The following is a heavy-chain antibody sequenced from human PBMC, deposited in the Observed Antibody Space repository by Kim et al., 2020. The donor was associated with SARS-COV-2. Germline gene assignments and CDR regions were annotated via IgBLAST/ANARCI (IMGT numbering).Heavy chain of an antibody. CDR1: GFTFSSYE. J-gene: IGHJ5*02. Sequence: GGSLRLSCAASGFTFSSYEMNWVRQAPGKGLEWVSYISSSGSTIYYADSVKGRFTISRDNAKNSLYLQMNSLRAEDTAVYYCARGGYSSSWYCGWFDPWGQGTLVTVSS. CDR2: ISSSGSTI. V-gene: IGHV3-48*03. CDR3: ARGGYSSSWYCGWFDP. D-gene: IGHD6-13*01.